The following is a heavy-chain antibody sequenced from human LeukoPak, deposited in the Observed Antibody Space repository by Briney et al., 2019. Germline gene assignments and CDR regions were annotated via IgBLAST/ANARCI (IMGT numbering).Heavy chain of an antibody. CDR2: IKQDGSEK. Sequence: SGGSLRLSCTASGFTFSSYWMSWVRQAPGKGLEWVANIKQDGSEKYYVDSVKGRFTISRDNAKSSLYLQMNSLRAEDTAVYYCARAGQQWLAYNWFDPWGQGTLVTVSS. J-gene: IGHJ5*02. CDR3: ARAGQQWLAYNWFDP. CDR1: GFTFSSYW. D-gene: IGHD6-19*01. V-gene: IGHV3-7*01.